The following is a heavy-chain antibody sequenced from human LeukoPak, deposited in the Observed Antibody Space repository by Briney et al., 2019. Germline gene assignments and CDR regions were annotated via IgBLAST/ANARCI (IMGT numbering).Heavy chain of an antibody. CDR2: IYYSGST. V-gene: IGHV4-59*01. CDR1: GGSISSYY. Sequence: PSETLPLTCTVSGGSISSYYWSWIRQPPGKGLEWIGYIYYSGSTNYNPSLKSRVTISVDTSKNQFSLKLSSVTAADTAVYYCARGVHYDSSGYPDFDYWGQGTLVTVSS. CDR3: ARGVHYDSSGYPDFDY. J-gene: IGHJ4*02. D-gene: IGHD3-22*01.